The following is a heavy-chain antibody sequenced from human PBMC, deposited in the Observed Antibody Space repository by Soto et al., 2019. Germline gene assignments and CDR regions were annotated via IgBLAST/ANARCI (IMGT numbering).Heavy chain of an antibody. CDR2: FDPEDGET. D-gene: IGHD2-15*01. J-gene: IGHJ3*02. V-gene: IGHV1-24*01. Sequence: ASVKVSCKVSGYTLTELSMHWVRQAPGKGLEWMGGFDPEDGETIYAQKFQGKVTMTEDTSTDTAYMELSRLRSEDTAVYYCATGIYCSGGSCETGAFDIWGQGTMVTVSS. CDR3: ATGIYCSGGSCETGAFDI. CDR1: GYTLTELS.